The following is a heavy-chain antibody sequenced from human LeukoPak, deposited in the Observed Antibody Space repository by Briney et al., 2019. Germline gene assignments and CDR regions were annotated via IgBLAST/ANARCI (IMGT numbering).Heavy chain of an antibody. Sequence: SQTLSLTCAISGDRVSANIAAWNWIMQSPSRGLEWLGRTYYRSRWYTDCAVSVKSRRTIDPDTSKNQFSLQLNSVTPEDTAMYYCARVMEYSGSWNWVDYWGQGTLVTVSS. J-gene: IGHJ5*01. D-gene: IGHD1-26*01. CDR1: GDRVSANIAA. V-gene: IGHV6-1*01. CDR2: TYYRSRWYT. CDR3: ARVMEYSGSWNWVDY.